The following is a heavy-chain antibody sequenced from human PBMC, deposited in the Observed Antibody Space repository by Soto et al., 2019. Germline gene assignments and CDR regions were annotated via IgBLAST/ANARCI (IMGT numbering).Heavy chain of an antibody. J-gene: IGHJ6*03. CDR3: ARSRDIVVVPAALHYYYYMDV. D-gene: IGHD2-2*01. CDR2: TYYRSKWYN. Sequence: SQTLSLTCAISGDSVSSNSAAWTWIRQSPSRGLEWLGRTYYRSKWYNDYAVSVKSRITINPGPSRNQFSLQLNSVTPEDTAVYYCARSRDIVVVPAALHYYYYMDVWGKGTTVTVSS. V-gene: IGHV6-1*01. CDR1: GDSVSSNSAA.